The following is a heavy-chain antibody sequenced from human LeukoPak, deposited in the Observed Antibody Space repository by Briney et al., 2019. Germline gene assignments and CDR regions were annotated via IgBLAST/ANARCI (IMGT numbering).Heavy chain of an antibody. D-gene: IGHD4-23*01. V-gene: IGHV1-18*01. CDR3: ARYMTTVVTPDY. Sequence: ASVKVSCKASGYTLTSYGISWVRQAPGQGLEWMGWISAYNGNTNYAQKLQGRVTMTTDTSTSTAYMELRSLRSDDTAVYYCARYMTTVVTPDYWGQGTLVTVSS. CDR1: GYTLTSYG. CDR2: ISAYNGNT. J-gene: IGHJ4*02.